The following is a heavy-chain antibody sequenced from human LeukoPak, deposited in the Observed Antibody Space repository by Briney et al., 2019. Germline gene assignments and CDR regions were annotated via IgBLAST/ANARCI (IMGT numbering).Heavy chain of an antibody. J-gene: IGHJ6*02. CDR1: GFTFSSYG. Sequence: GGSLRLSCAASGFTFSSYGMHWVREAPGKGLERVAVISYDGSNKYYADSVKGRFTISRDNSKNTLYLQMNSLRAEDTAVYYCAPITMIDMDVWGQGTTVTVSS. V-gene: IGHV3-30*03. CDR2: ISYDGSNK. D-gene: IGHD3-22*01. CDR3: APITMIDMDV.